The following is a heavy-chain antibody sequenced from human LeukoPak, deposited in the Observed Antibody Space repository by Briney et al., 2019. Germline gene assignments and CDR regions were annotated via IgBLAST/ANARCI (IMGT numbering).Heavy chain of an antibody. CDR2: ISSSGSNI. CDR1: GFTFSSYE. CDR3: ARDTKGDYYYDSSGYSYYYYYGMDV. Sequence: GGSLRLSCAASGFTFSSYEMNWVRQAPGKGLEWVSYISSSGSNIYYADSVKGRFTISRDNAKNSLYLQMNSLRAEDTAVYYCARDTKGDYYYDSSGYSYYYYYGMDVWGQGTTVTVSS. V-gene: IGHV3-48*03. J-gene: IGHJ6*02. D-gene: IGHD3-22*01.